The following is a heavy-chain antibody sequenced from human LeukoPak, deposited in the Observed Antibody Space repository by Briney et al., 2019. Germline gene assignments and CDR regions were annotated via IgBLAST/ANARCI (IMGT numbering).Heavy chain of an antibody. CDR1: GFSFSNYG. J-gene: IGHJ4*02. D-gene: IGHD2-2*02. CDR3: ARDGPAAICDY. V-gene: IGHV3-23*01. CDR2: ITGHGDTT. Sequence: PGGSLRLSCAASGFSFSNYGMNWVRQAPGKGLEWVSGITGHGDTTYYADSVKGRFTISRDNAKNSLYLQMNSLRAEDTALYYCARDGPAAICDYWGQGTLVTVSS.